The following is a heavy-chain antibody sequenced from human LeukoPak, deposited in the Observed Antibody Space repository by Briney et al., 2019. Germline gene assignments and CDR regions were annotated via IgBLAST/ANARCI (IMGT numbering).Heavy chain of an antibody. Sequence: SVKVSCKAPRDTLSGYAISCVRQAPGQGLEWVGGIIPIFGTANYAQKFQGSVTLTADRSTSTAYMELSSLRSEDTAVYYCARVPTPLTLSNWFDPWGQGTLVTVSS. V-gene: IGHV1-69*06. CDR3: ARVPTPLTLSNWFDP. CDR1: RDTLSGYA. J-gene: IGHJ5*02. CDR2: IIPIFGTA. D-gene: IGHD2-2*01.